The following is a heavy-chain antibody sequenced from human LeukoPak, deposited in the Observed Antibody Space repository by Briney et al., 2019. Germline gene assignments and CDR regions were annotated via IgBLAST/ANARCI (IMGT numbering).Heavy chain of an antibody. D-gene: IGHD3-22*01. Sequence: PSGTLSLTCAVSGGSISSTNWWSWIRQPPGKGLEWIGYIYYSGSTNYNPSLKSRVTISVDTSKNQFSLKLSSVTAADTAVYYCARLFTTGGFDYWGQGTLVTVSS. J-gene: IGHJ4*02. CDR2: IYYSGST. V-gene: IGHV4-4*02. CDR3: ARLFTTGGFDY. CDR1: GGSISSTNW.